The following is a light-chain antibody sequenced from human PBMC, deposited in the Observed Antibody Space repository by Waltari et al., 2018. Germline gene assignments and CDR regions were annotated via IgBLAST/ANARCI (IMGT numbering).Light chain of an antibody. J-gene: IGLJ1*01. CDR1: SSDVGGYNL. V-gene: IGLV2-23*02. Sequence: QSALTQFASVSGSPGQSITISCTGTSSDVGGYNLVSWYQHHPGRAPKLIIYDVTKRPSGVSNRFSGSKSGNTASLTISGLQAEDEADYYCCSFAGSISVFTVFGTGTTVTVL. CDR3: CSFAGSISVFTV. CDR2: DVT.